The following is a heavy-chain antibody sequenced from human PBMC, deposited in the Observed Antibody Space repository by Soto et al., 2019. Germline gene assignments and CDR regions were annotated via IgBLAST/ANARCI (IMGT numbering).Heavy chain of an antibody. Sequence: GASVKVSCKASGYTFTSYAMHWVRQAPGQRLEWMGWINAGNGNTKYSQKFQGRVTITRDTSASTAYMELSSLRSEDTAVYYCARDYNWNYRGLDYWGQGTLVTVSS. CDR2: INAGNGNT. J-gene: IGHJ4*02. CDR1: GYTFTSYA. CDR3: ARDYNWNYRGLDY. D-gene: IGHD1-7*01. V-gene: IGHV1-3*01.